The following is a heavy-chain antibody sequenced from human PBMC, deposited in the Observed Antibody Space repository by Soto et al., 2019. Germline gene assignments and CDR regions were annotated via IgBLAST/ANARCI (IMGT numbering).Heavy chain of an antibody. Sequence: SATLSLTCTVSGGSISSRGYYWGWIRQRPVMGLEWIRYIYYSGSTYYNPSLRSRVTMSVDTSKNQFSLNLRSVTAADTAVYYCARDLGGSSSSSGSYNGFEFWGQGTTVTV. V-gene: IGHV4-31*03. D-gene: IGHD3-10*01. CDR2: IYYSGST. CDR1: GGSISSRGYY. CDR3: ARDLGGSSSSSGSYNGFEF. J-gene: IGHJ6*02.